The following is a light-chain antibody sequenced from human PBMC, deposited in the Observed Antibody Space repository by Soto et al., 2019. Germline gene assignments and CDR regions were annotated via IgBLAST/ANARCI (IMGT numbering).Light chain of an antibody. CDR3: QHYNSYSAA. J-gene: IGKJ1*01. V-gene: IGKV1-5*03. Sequence: DIQMTQSPSTLSASVGDRVTITCRASQTISSWLAWYQQKPGKAPKLLMYKASTLKSGVRSRFSGSGSGKELTLTIRRLQPDDFATYYCQHYNSYSAAFGQGTKVELK. CDR1: QTISSW. CDR2: KAS.